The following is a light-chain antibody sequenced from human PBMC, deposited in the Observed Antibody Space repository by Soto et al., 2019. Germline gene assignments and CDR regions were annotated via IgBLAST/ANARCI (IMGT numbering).Light chain of an antibody. CDR2: DND. V-gene: IGLV1-51*01. J-gene: IGLJ2*01. CDR1: SSNIGRNS. Sequence: QSVLTQPRSVSAAPGQKVSISCSGSSSNIGRNSVCWYQQFPGTAPKLLIYDNDKRPSGIPDRFSGSQSGTSATLGITGLQTGDDADYYCGTWDSSLSVGVFGGGTKVTVL. CDR3: GTWDSSLSVGV.